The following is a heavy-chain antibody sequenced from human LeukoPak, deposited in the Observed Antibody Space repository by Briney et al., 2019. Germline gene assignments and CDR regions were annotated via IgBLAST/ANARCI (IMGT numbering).Heavy chain of an antibody. Sequence: GGSLRPSCAASGFTVSSNYWTWVRQAPGKGLEWVSVIYIGRTTYYADSVNGRFTVSRDDSKNTLYLQMNSLRAEDTAVYYCARGHYSSGWSSFDYWGQGTLVTVSS. CDR3: ARGHYSSGWSSFDY. J-gene: IGHJ4*02. D-gene: IGHD6-19*01. V-gene: IGHV3-66*01. CDR2: IYIGRTT. CDR1: GFTVSSNY.